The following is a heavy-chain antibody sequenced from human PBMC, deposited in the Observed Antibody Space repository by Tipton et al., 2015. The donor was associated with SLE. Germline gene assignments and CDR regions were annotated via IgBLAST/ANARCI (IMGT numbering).Heavy chain of an antibody. CDR1: GGSIRDYS. Sequence: TLSLTCTASGGSIRDYSWNWIRQPPGKGLEWIGKINHSGSTNYNPSLKSQVTMSIDTSKNQFFLRLTSVAAADTAVYYCARGPGSKSGEAFDIWGQGTMVTVSS. V-gene: IGHV4-34*01. CDR3: ARGPGSKSGEAFDI. D-gene: IGHD1-26*01. CDR2: INHSGST. J-gene: IGHJ3*02.